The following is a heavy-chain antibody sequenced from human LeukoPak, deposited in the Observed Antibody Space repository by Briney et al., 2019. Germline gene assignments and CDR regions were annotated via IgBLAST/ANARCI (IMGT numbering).Heavy chain of an antibody. D-gene: IGHD3-10*01. V-gene: IGHV1-69*13. CDR2: IIPIFGAA. Sequence: SVKVSCKASGYTFTSYYMHWVRQAPGQGLEWMGGIIPIFGAANYAQKFQGRVTITADESTGTAYMELSSLRSEDTAVYYCARGALLLWFGELLSQYYFDYWGQGTLVTVSS. CDR3: ARGALLLWFGELLSQYYFDY. J-gene: IGHJ4*02. CDR1: GYTFTSYY.